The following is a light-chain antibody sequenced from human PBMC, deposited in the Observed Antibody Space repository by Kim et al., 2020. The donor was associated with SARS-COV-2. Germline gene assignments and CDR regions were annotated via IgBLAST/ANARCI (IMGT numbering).Light chain of an antibody. Sequence: APRKTDRIPCGGDNIGTESVHWYQHKPGQAPVVVIYSDCDRSSGIPERFSVAKSGDTATLTIPRVAAGDEADYYCQVCDSVGDLWVFGGGPQLTVL. CDR2: SDC. J-gene: IGLJ3*02. V-gene: IGLV3-21*04. CDR3: QVCDSVGDLWV. CDR1: NIGTES.